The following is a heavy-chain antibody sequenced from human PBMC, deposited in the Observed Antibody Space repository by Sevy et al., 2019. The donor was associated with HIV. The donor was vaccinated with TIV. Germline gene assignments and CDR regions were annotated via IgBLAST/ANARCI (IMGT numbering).Heavy chain of an antibody. CDR1: GFTFSDYY. CDR3: AKDIVVVPAAQSYYYGMDV. J-gene: IGHJ6*02. Sequence: GGSLRLSCAASGFTFSDYYMSWIRQAPGKGLEWVSYISSSGSTIYYADSVKGRFTISRDNAKNSLYLQMNSLRAEDTAVYYCAKDIVVVPAAQSYYYGMDVWGQGTTVTVSS. CDR2: ISSSGSTI. D-gene: IGHD2-2*01. V-gene: IGHV3-11*01.